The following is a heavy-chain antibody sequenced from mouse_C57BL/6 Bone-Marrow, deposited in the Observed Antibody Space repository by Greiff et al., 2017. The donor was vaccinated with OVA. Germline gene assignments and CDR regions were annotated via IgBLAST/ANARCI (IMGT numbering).Heavy chain of an antibody. D-gene: IGHD4-1*01. CDR1: GYSITSGYY. Sequence: EVQLQESGPGLVKPSQSLSLTCSVTGYSITSGYYWNWIRQFPGNKLEWMGYISYDGSNNSNPSLKNRISITRDTSKNQFFLKLNSVTTEDTATYYCARDSGVPFDYWGKGTTLTVSS. CDR2: ISYDGSN. V-gene: IGHV3-6*01. J-gene: IGHJ2*01. CDR3: ARDSGVPFDY.